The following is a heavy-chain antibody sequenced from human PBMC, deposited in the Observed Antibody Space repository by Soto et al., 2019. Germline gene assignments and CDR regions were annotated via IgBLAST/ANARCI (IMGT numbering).Heavy chain of an antibody. CDR1: GGSVSSSTYH. V-gene: IGHV4-39*02. CDR3: SRERESASEH. Sequence: SETLSLTCTVSGGSVSSSTYHWAWIRQPPGKGLEWIASIYYTGTTYYSPSLKSRVTISVDTSKNHFSLKLSSVTAADTAVYYCSRERESASEHWGQGTLVTVSS. J-gene: IGHJ4*02. CDR2: IYYTGTT.